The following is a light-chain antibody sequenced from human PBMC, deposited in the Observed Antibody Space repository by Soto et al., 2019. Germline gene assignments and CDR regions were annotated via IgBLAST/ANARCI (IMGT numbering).Light chain of an antibody. CDR1: SSDVGGYKY. CDR2: EVS. V-gene: IGLV2-8*01. J-gene: IGLJ1*01. Sequence: QSVLTQPPSASLSPGQSVTISGTGTSSDVGGYKYVSWYQQHPGKAPKLMIYEVSKRPSGVPDRFSGSKSGNTASLTVSGLQAEDEADYYCSSYAGSNTDYVLGTGTKVTVL. CDR3: SSYAGSNTDYV.